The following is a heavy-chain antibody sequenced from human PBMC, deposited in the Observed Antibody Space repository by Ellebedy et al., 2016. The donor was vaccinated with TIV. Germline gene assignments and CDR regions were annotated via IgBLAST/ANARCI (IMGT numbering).Heavy chain of an antibody. Sequence: GESLKIPCAASGFSFSDYYMSWIRQVPGTGLEWLSHISSSGSDTNYADSVKGRFTISRDNAKNSLYLEMNSLKVEDTAVYYCARGQAVAGSHFDYWGQGTLVTVSS. J-gene: IGHJ4*02. D-gene: IGHD6-19*01. CDR1: GFSFSDYY. V-gene: IGHV3-11*06. CDR3: ARGQAVAGSHFDY. CDR2: ISSSGSDT.